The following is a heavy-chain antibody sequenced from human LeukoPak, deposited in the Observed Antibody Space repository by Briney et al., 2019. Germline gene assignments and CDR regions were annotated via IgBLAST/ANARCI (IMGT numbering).Heavy chain of an antibody. CDR3: ATVTTPLWYYYYMDV. Sequence: SVKVSCKASGGTFSSYAISWVGQAPGQGLGWWGRIIPILDTANYTQKFHGKVTIPTDESKSTAYMELSSLRSEDTAVYYCATVTTPLWYYYYMDVWGKGTTVTVSS. J-gene: IGHJ6*03. V-gene: IGHV1-69*05. CDR1: GGTFSSYA. D-gene: IGHD4-17*01. CDR2: IIPILDTA.